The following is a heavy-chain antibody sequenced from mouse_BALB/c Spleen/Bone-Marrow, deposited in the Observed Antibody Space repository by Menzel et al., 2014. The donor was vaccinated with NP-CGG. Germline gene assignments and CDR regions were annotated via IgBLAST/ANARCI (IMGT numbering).Heavy chain of an antibody. CDR2: IHNSGVT. CDR1: GYSITSGYS. J-gene: IGHJ2*01. CDR3: ARLDGSKGFDY. V-gene: IGHV3-1*02. Sequence: EVQLQESGPDLVKPSQSLSLTCTVTGYSITSGYSWHWIRQFPGNKLEWMAYIHNSGVTNFNPSLKSRISISRDTSKNQFFLQLNSVTTEDTATYYCARLDGSKGFDYWAQGTTLTVSS. D-gene: IGHD1-1*01.